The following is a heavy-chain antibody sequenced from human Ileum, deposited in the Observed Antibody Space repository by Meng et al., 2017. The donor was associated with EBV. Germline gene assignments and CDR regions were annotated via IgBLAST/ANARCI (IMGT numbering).Heavy chain of an antibody. CDR3: ARGRGYGDYGSLY. V-gene: IGHV4-34*01. D-gene: IGHD4-17*01. J-gene: IGHJ4*02. CDR1: GGSCGGDY. CDR2: INHSGST. Sequence: QVQQTQLGAAILKPSETLPLSVAVYGGSCGGDYWSWIRQPPGKGLEWIWEINHSGSTNYNPSLKSRVTISVDTSKNQFSLKLSSVTAADTAVYDCARGRGYGDYGSLYWGQGTLVTGSS.